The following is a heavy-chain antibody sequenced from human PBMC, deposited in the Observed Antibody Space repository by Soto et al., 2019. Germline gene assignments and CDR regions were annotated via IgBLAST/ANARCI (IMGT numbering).Heavy chain of an antibody. CDR3: AHSVAVRSPHLSRIYDY. V-gene: IGHV2-5*01. CDR2: IYWNEDK. Sequence: QITLKESGPTLVNPTQTLTLTCTFSGFSLTTSGVGVGWIRQPPVKALERLALIYWNEDKRYTPSLKSRLTITKDTPNNQVVLTITHIDPVDTATYCCAHSVAVRSPHLSRIYDYWGQGTLGTVSS. J-gene: IGHJ4*02. CDR1: GFSLTTSGVG. D-gene: IGHD6-19*01.